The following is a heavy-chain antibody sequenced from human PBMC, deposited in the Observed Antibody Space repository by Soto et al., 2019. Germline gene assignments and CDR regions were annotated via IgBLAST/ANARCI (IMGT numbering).Heavy chain of an antibody. J-gene: IGHJ3*02. V-gene: IGHV3-33*01. Sequence: QVQMVASGGGVVQPGKSLRLSCAASGFTFSDYGMHWVRQAPARGPEWVALVRDDGSKTYYADSVRGRFTISRDNSKNMFYLQMHSLRVEDTAIYYCATSTATDAFDIWGQGTMVTVSS. CDR1: GFTFSDYG. CDR3: ATSTATDAFDI. CDR2: VRDDGSKT.